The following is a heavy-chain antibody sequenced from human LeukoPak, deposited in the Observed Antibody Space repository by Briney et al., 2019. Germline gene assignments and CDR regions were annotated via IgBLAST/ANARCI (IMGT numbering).Heavy chain of an antibody. V-gene: IGHV3-7*03. Sequence: GSLRLSCATSGFTFSSYGMHWVRQAPGKGLEWVANVDQDGSEKYYVGSVKGRFTISRDNTKNALYLQMNSLRVEDTAVYYCARGWASSRRKAFDIWGQGTMVTVSS. CDR1: GFTFSSYG. CDR3: ARGWASSRRKAFDI. CDR2: VDQDGSEK. J-gene: IGHJ3*02. D-gene: IGHD3-16*01.